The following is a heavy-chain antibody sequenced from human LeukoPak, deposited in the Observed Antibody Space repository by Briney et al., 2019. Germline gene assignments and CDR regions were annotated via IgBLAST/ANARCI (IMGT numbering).Heavy chain of an antibody. CDR1: GFTFDDYA. CDR2: ISWNSGSI. J-gene: IGHJ4*02. CDR3: ARNPVSGMNYFDY. V-gene: IGHV3-9*01. Sequence: SGGSLRLSCAASGFTFDDYAMHWVRQAPGKGLEWVSGISWNSGSIGYADSVKGRFTISRDNAKNSLYLQMNSLRAEDTAVYYCARNPVSGMNYFDYWGQGTLVTVSS. D-gene: IGHD3-10*01.